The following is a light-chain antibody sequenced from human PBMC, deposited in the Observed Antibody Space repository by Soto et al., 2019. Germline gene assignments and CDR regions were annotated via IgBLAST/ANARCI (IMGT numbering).Light chain of an antibody. Sequence: EIVLTQPPATLSLSPGERATLSCRASRSVRSYLAWYQQKPGQAPRLLIYDASNRAAGIPARFSGSGSETDFTLTISNLEPEDFAVYYCHQRYAWPPITFGQGTRLEIK. V-gene: IGKV3-11*01. CDR2: DAS. CDR3: HQRYAWPPIT. CDR1: RSVRSY. J-gene: IGKJ5*01.